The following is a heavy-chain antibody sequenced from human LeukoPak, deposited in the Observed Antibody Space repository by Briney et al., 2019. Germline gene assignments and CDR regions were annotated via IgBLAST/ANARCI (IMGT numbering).Heavy chain of an antibody. J-gene: IGHJ5*02. D-gene: IGHD3-9*01. CDR2: IYYSGST. CDR3: AGCRYFDWFEN. V-gene: IGHV4-39*01. CDR1: GGSISSSSYY. Sequence: SETLSLTCTVSGGSISSSSYYWGWIRQPPGKGLEWIGSIYYSGSTYYNPSLKSRVTISVDTSKNQFSLKLSSVTAADTAVYYCAGCRYFDWFENWGQGTLVTVSS.